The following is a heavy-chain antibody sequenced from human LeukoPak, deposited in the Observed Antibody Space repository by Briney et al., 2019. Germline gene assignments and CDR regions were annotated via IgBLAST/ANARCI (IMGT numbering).Heavy chain of an antibody. J-gene: IGHJ4*02. CDR3: AKARLRKAPFDY. CDR2: IRYDGSNK. V-gene: IGHV3-30*02. CDR1: GFTFSSYG. D-gene: IGHD4-17*01. Sequence: PGGSLRLSCAASGFTFSSYGMHWVRQAPGKGLEWVAFIRYDGSNKYYADSVKGRFTISRDNSKNTLYLQMNSLRAEDTAVYYCAKARLRKAPFDYWGQGTLVTVSS.